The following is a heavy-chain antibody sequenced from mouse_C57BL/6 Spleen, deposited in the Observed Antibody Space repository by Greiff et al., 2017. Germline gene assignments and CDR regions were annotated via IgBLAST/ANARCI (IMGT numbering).Heavy chain of an antibody. D-gene: IGHD2-12*01. V-gene: IGHV3-1*01. Sequence: EVNLVESGPGMVTPSQSLSLTCTVTGYSITSGYDWHWIRHFPGNKLEWIVYISYSGSTNYNPSLKSRISITHDTSKNHFFLKLNSVTTEDTATYYCERERNFLYDTWGQGTLVTVSA. CDR2: ISYSGST. J-gene: IGHJ3*01. CDR3: ERERNFLYDT. CDR1: GYSITSGYD.